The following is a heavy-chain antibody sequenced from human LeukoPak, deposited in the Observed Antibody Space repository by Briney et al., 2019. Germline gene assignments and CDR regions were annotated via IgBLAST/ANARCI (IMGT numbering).Heavy chain of an antibody. D-gene: IGHD5-24*01. Sequence: SETLSLTCTVSGGSISSGGYYWSWIRQHPGKGLEWIGYIYYSGSTYYNPSLKSRVTISVDTSRNQFSLKLSSVTAADTAVYYCARAIGMATITDYFDYWGQGTLVTVSS. CDR2: IYYSGST. V-gene: IGHV4-31*03. CDR3: ARAIGMATITDYFDY. CDR1: GGSISSGGYY. J-gene: IGHJ4*02.